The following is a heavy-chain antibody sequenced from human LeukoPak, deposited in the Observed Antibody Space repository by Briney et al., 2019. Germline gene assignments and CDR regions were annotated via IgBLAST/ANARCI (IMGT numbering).Heavy chain of an antibody. CDR2: IYYSGST. J-gene: IGHJ5*02. V-gene: IGHV4-59*01. Sequence: PSETLSLTCTVSGGSISSYYWSWIRQPPGKGLEWVGYIYYSGSTNYNPSLKSRVTISVDTSKNQFSPKLSSVTAADTAVYYCARGFYDSSGYYPSGWFDPWGQGTLVTVSS. D-gene: IGHD3-22*01. CDR3: ARGFYDSSGYYPSGWFDP. CDR1: GGSISSYY.